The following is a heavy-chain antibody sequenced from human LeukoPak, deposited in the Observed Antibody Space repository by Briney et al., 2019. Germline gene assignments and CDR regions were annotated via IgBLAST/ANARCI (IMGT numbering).Heavy chain of an antibody. V-gene: IGHV4-30-4*01. CDR1: GDSISSGDDY. Sequence: SQTLSLTCTVSGDSISSGDDYWGWIRKPPGKGLEWIGYMYYSGSTYDNPSIKSRVTISVDTSKNQFSLKLSSVTAADTAVYYCARDGYDFWSDYYYGMDVWGQGTTVTVSS. CDR3: ARDGYDFWSDYYYGMDV. CDR2: MYYSGST. J-gene: IGHJ6*02. D-gene: IGHD3-3*01.